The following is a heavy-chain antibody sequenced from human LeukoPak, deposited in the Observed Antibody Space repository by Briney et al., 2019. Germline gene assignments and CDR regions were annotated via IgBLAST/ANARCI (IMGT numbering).Heavy chain of an antibody. CDR1: GFTFTTYS. Sequence: GGSLRLSCEASGFTFTTYSMTWVRQAPGKGLEWVSIISSGSSAIFSADALKGRFTISRDDAKNLLYLDMNSLRAEDTAVYYCAGDSYSSSWYSLTDYYYYYYMDVWGKGTTVTVSS. CDR3: AGDSYSSSWYSLTDYYYYYYMDV. D-gene: IGHD6-13*01. V-gene: IGHV3-21*01. J-gene: IGHJ6*03. CDR2: ISSGSSAI.